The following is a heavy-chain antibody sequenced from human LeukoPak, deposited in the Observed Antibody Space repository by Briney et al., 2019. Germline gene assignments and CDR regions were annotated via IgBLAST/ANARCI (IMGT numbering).Heavy chain of an antibody. D-gene: IGHD6-6*01. Sequence: PSQTLSLTCTVSGGSISSGSYYWSWIRQPAGKGLEGIGRIYTSGSTNYNPSLKSRVTISVDTSKNQFSLKLSSVTAADTAVYYCAREVAARPRDNWYFDLWGRGTLVTVSS. CDR2: IYTSGST. CDR3: AREVAARPRDNWYFDL. V-gene: IGHV4-61*02. CDR1: GGSISSGSYY. J-gene: IGHJ2*01.